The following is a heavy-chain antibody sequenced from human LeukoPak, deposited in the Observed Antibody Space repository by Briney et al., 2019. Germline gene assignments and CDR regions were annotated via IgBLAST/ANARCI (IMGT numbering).Heavy chain of an antibody. Sequence: TGGSLRLSCEASGFTFSTFWMSWVRRPPGKGLEWVATIQQDGTDKSYMDSVKGRFAVSRDNAKNSLYLQMNSLRAEDTAVYYCARFSSSWGPAYWGQGTLVTVSS. CDR2: IQQDGTDK. J-gene: IGHJ4*02. V-gene: IGHV3-7*01. CDR1: GFTFSTFW. D-gene: IGHD6-13*01. CDR3: ARFSSSWGPAY.